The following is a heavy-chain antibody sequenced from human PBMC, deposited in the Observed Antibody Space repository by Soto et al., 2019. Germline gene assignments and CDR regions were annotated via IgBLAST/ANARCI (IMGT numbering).Heavy chain of an antibody. J-gene: IGHJ4*02. Sequence: GGSLRLSCAASGFTFSSYSMNWVRQAPGKGLEWVSAISGSGGGTYYADSVKGRFTISRDNSKNTLYLQMNSLRAEDTAVYYCAKARAQYYDFWSGYPVDYWGQGTLVTVSS. D-gene: IGHD3-3*01. CDR2: ISGSGGGT. CDR1: GFTFSSYS. V-gene: IGHV3-23*01. CDR3: AKARAQYYDFWSGYPVDY.